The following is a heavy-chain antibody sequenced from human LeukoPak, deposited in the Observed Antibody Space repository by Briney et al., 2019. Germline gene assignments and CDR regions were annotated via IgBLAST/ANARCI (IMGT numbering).Heavy chain of an antibody. CDR1: GGSISSSNW. D-gene: IGHD6-19*01. Sequence: SETLSLTCAVSGGSISSSNWWGWVRQPPGKRLEWIGEIYHSGSTNYNPSLKSRVTISVDKSKNQFSLKLSSVTAADTAVYYCARGRIAVAGPRDDWGQGTLVTVSS. CDR2: IYHSGST. CDR3: ARGRIAVAGPRDD. V-gene: IGHV4-4*02. J-gene: IGHJ4*02.